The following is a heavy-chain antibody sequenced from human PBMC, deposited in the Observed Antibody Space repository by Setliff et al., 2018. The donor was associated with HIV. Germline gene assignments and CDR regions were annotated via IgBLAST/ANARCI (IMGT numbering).Heavy chain of an antibody. CDR2: IYTSGST. CDR1: GVSISGYY. D-gene: IGHD3-22*01. J-gene: IGHJ3*02. V-gene: IGHV4-59*08. Sequence: PSETLSLTCTVSGVSISGYYWSWIRQPPGKGLEWIGYIYTSGSTSYNPSLKSRVTISVDTSKNQFSLKLSSVTAADTAVYYCARHSITLVVGVPERDDAFDIWGQGTMVTVSS. CDR3: ARHSITLVVGVPERDDAFDI.